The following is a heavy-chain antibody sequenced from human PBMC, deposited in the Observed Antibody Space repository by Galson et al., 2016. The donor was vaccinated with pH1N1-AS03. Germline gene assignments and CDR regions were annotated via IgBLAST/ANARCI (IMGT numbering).Heavy chain of an antibody. V-gene: IGHV4-59*08. CDR2: IFHSGTT. CDR1: GGSIRNYY. D-gene: IGHD4-17*01. CDR3: ARHDPPGDYGGTHWYVDL. Sequence: SETLSLTCSVSGGSIRNYYWSWIRQPPGKGLEWIGHIFHSGTTIYNPSLKSRVTILVDTSNNHFSLKLSSVTAAVTAVYSCARHDPPGDYGGTHWYVDLWGRGTLVTVSS. J-gene: IGHJ2*01.